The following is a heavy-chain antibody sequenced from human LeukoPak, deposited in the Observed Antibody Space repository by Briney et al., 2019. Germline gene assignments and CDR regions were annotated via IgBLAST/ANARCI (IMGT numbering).Heavy chain of an antibody. CDR3: ARGERAAAAFDY. Sequence: GGSRRLSCASAGFTFSSYWMHWVLQSPGKGLVSVSGIEGDGSSTTYADSVKGRFTIYRDNAKNTLYLQMNSLRAEDTAVYYCARGERAAAAFDYWGQGTLVTVSS. J-gene: IGHJ4*02. CDR2: IEGDGSST. CDR1: GFTFSSYW. D-gene: IGHD6-13*01. V-gene: IGHV3-74*01.